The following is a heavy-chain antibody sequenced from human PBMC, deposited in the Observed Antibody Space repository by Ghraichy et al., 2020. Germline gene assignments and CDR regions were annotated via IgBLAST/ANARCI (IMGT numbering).Heavy chain of an antibody. CDR2: ISWDGGST. D-gene: IGHD6-19*01. Sequence: GSLNISCAASGFTFDDYAMHWVRQAPGKGLEWVSLISWDGGSTYYADSVKGRFTISRDNSKNSLYLQMNSLIAEDTALYYCAKDKRVSAVAGLESDAFDIWGQGTMVTVSS. CDR1: GFTFDDYA. J-gene: IGHJ3*02. CDR3: AKDKRVSAVAGLESDAFDI. V-gene: IGHV3-43D*03.